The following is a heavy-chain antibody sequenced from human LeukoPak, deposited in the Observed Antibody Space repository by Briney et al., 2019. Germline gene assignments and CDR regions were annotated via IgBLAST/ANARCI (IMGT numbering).Heavy chain of an antibody. Sequence: QSGGSLRLSCAASGFTVSSNDMSWVRQAPGKGLECISVIYSGGSTDYADSVKGRLTISRDNSKNTLYLQMNSLRAEDTAVYYCARVVDHDYGDYYLDYWGQGTLVTVSS. J-gene: IGHJ4*02. CDR2: IYSGGST. D-gene: IGHD4-17*01. CDR3: ARVVDHDYGDYYLDY. CDR1: GFTVSSND. V-gene: IGHV3-53*01.